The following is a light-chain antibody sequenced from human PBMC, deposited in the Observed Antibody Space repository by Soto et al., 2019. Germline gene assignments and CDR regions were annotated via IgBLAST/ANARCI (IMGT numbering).Light chain of an antibody. CDR1: QSVTSN. Sequence: EIVMTQSPATLSVSTGERATLSCRASQSVTSNLAWYHQKPGQAPRLLIYGASTRATGIPARCSGIGPGRDFTLTLNSMHSEDFDVYYCQQYNNWSWTVGHGNNVEL. J-gene: IGKJ1*01. CDR2: GAS. CDR3: QQYNNWSWT. V-gene: IGKV3-15*01.